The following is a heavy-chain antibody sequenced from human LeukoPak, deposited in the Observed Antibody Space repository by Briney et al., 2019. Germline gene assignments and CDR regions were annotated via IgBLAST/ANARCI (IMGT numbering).Heavy chain of an antibody. V-gene: IGHV4-4*07. CDR3: ARVPGRSSSWTLDY. CDR1: GGSISSYY. CDR2: IYASGST. D-gene: IGHD6-13*01. J-gene: IGHJ4*02. Sequence: PSETLSLTCTVSGGSISSYYWSWIRQPAGKGLEWIGRIYASGSTNYNPSLKSRVTMSVDTSKNQLSLKLTSVTAADTAVYYCARVPGRSSSWTLDYWGQGTLVTVSS.